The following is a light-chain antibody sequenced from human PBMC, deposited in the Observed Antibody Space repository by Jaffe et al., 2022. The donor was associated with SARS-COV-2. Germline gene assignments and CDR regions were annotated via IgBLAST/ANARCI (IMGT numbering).Light chain of an antibody. CDR2: GAS. V-gene: IGKV3-15*01. J-gene: IGKJ1*01. CDR1: QSVSSN. Sequence: EIVMTQSPATLSVSPGERAALSCRASQSVSSNLAWYQQKPGQPPRLLIYGASARATGIPARFSGSGSGTEFTLTISSLQSEDFAVYYCQQYNTWPQFGQGTKVEIK. CDR3: QQYNTWPQ.